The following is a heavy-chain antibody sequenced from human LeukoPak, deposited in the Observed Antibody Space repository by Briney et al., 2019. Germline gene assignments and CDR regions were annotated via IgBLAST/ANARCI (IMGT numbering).Heavy chain of an antibody. Sequence: SETLSLTCTVSGGSISSHYWSWIRQPPGKGLEWIGYIYYSGSTNYNPSLKSRVTISVDTSKNQFSLKLSSVTAADTAVYYCARQVYYYDSSGYFVFDYWGQGTLVTVSS. CDR1: GGSISSHY. CDR2: IYYSGST. V-gene: IGHV4-59*08. D-gene: IGHD3-22*01. CDR3: ARQVYYYDSSGYFVFDY. J-gene: IGHJ4*02.